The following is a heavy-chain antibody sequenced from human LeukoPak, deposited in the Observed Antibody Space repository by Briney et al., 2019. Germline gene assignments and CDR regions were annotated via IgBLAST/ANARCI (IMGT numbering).Heavy chain of an antibody. J-gene: IGHJ4*02. Sequence: PGGSLRLSCAASGFTFSSYAMHWVRQAPGKGLEWVAVISYDGSNKYYADSVKGRFTISRDNSKNTLYLQMNSLRAEDTAVYYCARGGGLRLFYYFDYWGQGTLVTVSS. CDR1: GFTFSSYA. CDR2: ISYDGSNK. V-gene: IGHV3-30*04. CDR3: ARGGGLRLFYYFDY. D-gene: IGHD4-17*01.